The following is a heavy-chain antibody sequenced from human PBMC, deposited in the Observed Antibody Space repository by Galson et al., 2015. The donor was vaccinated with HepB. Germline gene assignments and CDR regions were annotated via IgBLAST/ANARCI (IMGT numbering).Heavy chain of an antibody. CDR2: ISYDGSNK. Sequence: SLRLSCAASGFTFSSYAMHWVRQAPGKGLEWVAVISYDGSNKYYADSVKGRFTISRDNSKNTLYLQMNSLRAEDTAVYYCAKEIPSATQKGSPVDYWGQGTLVTVSS. D-gene: IGHD2-15*01. J-gene: IGHJ4*02. CDR3: AKEIPSATQKGSPVDY. CDR1: GFTFSSYA. V-gene: IGHV3-30-3*01.